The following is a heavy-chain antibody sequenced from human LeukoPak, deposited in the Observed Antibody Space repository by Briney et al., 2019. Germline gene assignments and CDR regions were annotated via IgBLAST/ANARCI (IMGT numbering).Heavy chain of an antibody. CDR1: GGSFSGYY. D-gene: IGHD3-10*01. CDR3: ARGAARWFGDPPRGYFDY. J-gene: IGHJ4*02. Sequence: SETLSLTCAVYGGSFSGYYWSWIRQPPGKGLEWIGEINHSGSTNYNPSLKSRVTISVDTSKNQFSLKLSSVTAADTAVYYCARGAARWFGDPPRGYFDYWGQGTLVTVSS. CDR2: INHSGST. V-gene: IGHV4-34*01.